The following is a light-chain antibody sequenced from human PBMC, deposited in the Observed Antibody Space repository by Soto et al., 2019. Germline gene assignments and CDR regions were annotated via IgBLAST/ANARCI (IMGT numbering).Light chain of an antibody. CDR3: QQSFSSPLT. CDR2: AAS. CDR1: QSINSY. V-gene: IGKV1-39*01. Sequence: DIQMTQSPSSLSAAVGDRVTMTCRASQSINSYLNWYQQKPGKAPKLLIYAASSLQSGVPPRFSGSGSGTDFTLTISSQQPDDFATYFCQQSFSSPLTFGGGTRVEIK. J-gene: IGKJ4*01.